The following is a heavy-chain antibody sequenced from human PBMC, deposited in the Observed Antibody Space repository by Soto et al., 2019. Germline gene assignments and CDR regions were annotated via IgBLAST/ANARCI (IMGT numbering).Heavy chain of an antibody. D-gene: IGHD6-13*01. Sequence: ASVKVSCKASGYTFTSYGISWVRQAPGQGLEWMGWISAYNGNTNYAQKLQGRVTMTTDTSTSTAYMELRSLRSDDTAVYYCARAPDARRYSSSWYPNRYYYGMDVWGQGTTVTVSS. CDR3: ARAPDARRYSSSWYPNRYYYGMDV. CDR1: GYTFTSYG. V-gene: IGHV1-18*01. CDR2: ISAYNGNT. J-gene: IGHJ6*02.